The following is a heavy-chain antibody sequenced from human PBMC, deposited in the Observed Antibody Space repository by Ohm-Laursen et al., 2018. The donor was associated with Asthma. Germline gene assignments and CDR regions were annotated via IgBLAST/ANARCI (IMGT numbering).Heavy chain of an antibody. CDR1: GDSISSGDHY. CDR3: ARGSFYFESTGYYFFDH. Sequence: SQTLSLTCSVSGDSISSGDHYWSWIRQHPGKGLEWIGYIYYSGNTYYNPSLKSRVTISVDTSKNQFSLNLTSVTAADTAVYYCARGSFYFESTGYYFFDHWGQGALVTVSS. D-gene: IGHD3-22*01. CDR2: IYYSGNT. J-gene: IGHJ4*02. V-gene: IGHV4-31*03.